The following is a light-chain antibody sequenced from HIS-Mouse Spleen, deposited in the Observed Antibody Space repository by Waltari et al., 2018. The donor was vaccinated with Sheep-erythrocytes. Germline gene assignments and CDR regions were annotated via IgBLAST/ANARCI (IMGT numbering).Light chain of an antibody. CDR3: LQANSCPIT. J-gene: IGKJ5*01. V-gene: IGKV1-12*01. CDR1: QGISSW. Sequence: IQMTQSPSSVSASVGDRVTITCRASQGISSWLAWYQQKPGKAPKPLIYAASSLRSGVASRFSGSGCGTDFPLTISNLHPEDFAAFYCLQANSCPITFGQGTRLEIK. CDR2: AAS.